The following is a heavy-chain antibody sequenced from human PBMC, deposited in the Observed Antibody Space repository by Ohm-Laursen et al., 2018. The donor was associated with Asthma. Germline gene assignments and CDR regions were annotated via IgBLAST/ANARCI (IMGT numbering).Heavy chain of an antibody. V-gene: IGHV4-39*07. CDR1: GGSISSSSYY. CDR3: AREVDTPTDTDAFDI. J-gene: IGHJ3*02. CDR2: IYYSGST. Sequence: TLSLTCTVSGGSISSSSYYWGWIRQPPGKRLEWIGSIYYSGSTYYNPSLKSRVTISVDTSKNQFSLKLTSVTAADTAVYYCAREVDTPTDTDAFDIWGQGTMATVSS. D-gene: IGHD5-18*01.